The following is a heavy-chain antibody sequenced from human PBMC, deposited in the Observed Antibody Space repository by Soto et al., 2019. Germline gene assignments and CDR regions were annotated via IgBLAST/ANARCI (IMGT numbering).Heavy chain of an antibody. D-gene: IGHD3-10*01. Sequence: EVQLVESGGGLVQPGGSLRLSCAASGFTFSSYWMSRVRQAPGKGLEWVANIKQDGSEKYYVDSVKGRFTISRDNAKNSLYLQMNSLRAEDTAVYYCASVPARPWFVYWGQGTLVTVSS. J-gene: IGHJ4*02. CDR1: GFTFSSYW. CDR2: IKQDGSEK. CDR3: ASVPARPWFVY. V-gene: IGHV3-7*03.